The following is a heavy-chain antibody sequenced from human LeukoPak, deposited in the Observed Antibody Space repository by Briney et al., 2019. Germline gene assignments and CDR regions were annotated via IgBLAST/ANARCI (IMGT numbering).Heavy chain of an antibody. CDR2: INHSGST. D-gene: IGHD3-22*01. CDR3: ARGVFDYYDSSGYFNY. J-gene: IGHJ4*02. V-gene: IGHV4-34*01. Sequence: SSETLSLTCAVYGGSFSGYYWSWIRQPPGKGLEWIGEINHSGSTNYNPSLKSRVTISVDTSKNQFSLKLSSVTAADTAAYYCARGVFDYYDSSGYFNYWGQGTLVTVSS. CDR1: GGSFSGYY.